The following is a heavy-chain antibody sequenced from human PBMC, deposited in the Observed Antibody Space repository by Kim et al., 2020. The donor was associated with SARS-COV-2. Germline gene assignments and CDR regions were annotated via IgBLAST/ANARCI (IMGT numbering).Heavy chain of an antibody. CDR3: ASGYSGYDLGY. V-gene: IGHV4-39*01. CDR2: IFSSGTT. D-gene: IGHD5-12*01. Sequence: SETLSLTCTVSGGSISSSNYYWGWIRQPPGKGLEWIASIFSSGTTYYNPFLRSRVIMSLDTSRNQFSLRLSSVTAADTAMYYCASGYSGYDLGYWGQGTLVTVSS. J-gene: IGHJ4*02. CDR1: GGSISSSNYY.